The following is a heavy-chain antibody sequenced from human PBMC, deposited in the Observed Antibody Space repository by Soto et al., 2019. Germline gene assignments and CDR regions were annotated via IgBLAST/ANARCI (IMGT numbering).Heavy chain of an antibody. CDR3: ARRYGYAFDI. Sequence: SETRSLTCAFDGGSFIGYYWSWMRQPPGKGLEWIGEINHSGSTNYNPSLKSRVTISVDTSKNQFSLKLSSVTAADTAVYYCARRYGYAFDIWGQGTMVT. CDR2: INHSGST. V-gene: IGHV4-34*01. CDR1: GGSFIGYY. D-gene: IGHD4-17*01. J-gene: IGHJ3*02.